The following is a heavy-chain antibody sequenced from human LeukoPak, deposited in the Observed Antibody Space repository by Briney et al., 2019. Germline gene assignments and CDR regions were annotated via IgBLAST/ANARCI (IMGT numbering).Heavy chain of an antibody. V-gene: IGHV3-20*04. Sequence: PGGSLRLSCVASGLTFEDYALSWVRQAPGEGLEWVSGINWNGGSTGYADSVKGRFTISRDNAKNSLYLQMNSLRAEDTALYYCASHASYYYDSSGYRHFDFWGQGTLVTVSS. CDR1: GLTFEDYA. D-gene: IGHD3-22*01. CDR3: ASHASYYYDSSGYRHFDF. J-gene: IGHJ4*02. CDR2: INWNGGST.